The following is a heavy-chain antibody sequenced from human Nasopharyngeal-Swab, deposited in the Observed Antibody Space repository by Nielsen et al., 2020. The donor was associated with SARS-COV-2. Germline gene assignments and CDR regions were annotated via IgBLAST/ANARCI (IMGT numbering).Heavy chain of an antibody. V-gene: IGHV4-39*07. D-gene: IGHD3-10*01. CDR3: ARDLRMVRGVMGAFDI. CDR1: GGSISGSSYY. Sequence: GSLRLSCTVSGGSISGSSYYWGWIRQPPGKGLEWIGSIYYSGSTYYNPSLKSRVTISVDTSKNQFSLKLSSVTAADTAVYYCARDLRMVRGVMGAFDIWGQGAMVTVSS. CDR2: IYYSGST. J-gene: IGHJ3*02.